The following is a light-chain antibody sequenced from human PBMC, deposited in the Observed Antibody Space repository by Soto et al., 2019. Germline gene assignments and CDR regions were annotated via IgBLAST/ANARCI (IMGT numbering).Light chain of an antibody. CDR3: LQDFSYPRT. V-gene: IGKV1-6*01. CDR1: QGIRTD. J-gene: IGKJ1*01. CDR2: GAS. Sequence: AVQLTQSPSSLSASVGDRVTITCRARQGIRTDLGWYQQSPGKAPKVLIVGASTLQSGVPSRFSGSGSGTDFTLTISSLQPEESATYYCLQDFSYPRTFGQGTNVEIK.